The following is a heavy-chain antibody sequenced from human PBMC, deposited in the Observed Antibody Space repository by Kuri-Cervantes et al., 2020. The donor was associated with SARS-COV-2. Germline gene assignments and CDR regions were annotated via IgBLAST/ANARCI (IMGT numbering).Heavy chain of an antibody. CDR2: ISGGGYST. Sequence: GGVLRLSCAASGYSFSSFALSWVRQTPGKGLEWVSSISGGGYSTYYADSVKGRFTISRDTSQKTLYLQMNSLRADDTALYYCAKSGLYTSNWNLFDHWGQGTLVTVSS. CDR1: GYSFSSFA. D-gene: IGHD6-13*01. J-gene: IGHJ4*02. CDR3: AKSGLYTSNWNLFDH. V-gene: IGHV3-23*01.